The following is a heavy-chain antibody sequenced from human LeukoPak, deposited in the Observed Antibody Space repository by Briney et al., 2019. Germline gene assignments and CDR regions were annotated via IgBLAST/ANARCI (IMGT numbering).Heavy chain of an antibody. V-gene: IGHV3-53*01. CDR2: IYSGGST. Sequence: GGSLRLSCAASGFTVSSSYMSWVRQGPRKELEWISVIYSGGSTYYADSVKGRFTISRDNSQNTLYLQMNSLRAEDTAVYYCAKNIVVVPAAGDCFDPWGQGTLVTVSS. CDR1: GFTVSSSY. D-gene: IGHD2-2*01. CDR3: AKNIVVVPAAGDCFDP. J-gene: IGHJ5*02.